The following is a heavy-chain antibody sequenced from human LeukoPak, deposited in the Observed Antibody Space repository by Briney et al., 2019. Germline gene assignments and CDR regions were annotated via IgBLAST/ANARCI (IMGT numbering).Heavy chain of an antibody. V-gene: IGHV3-7*01. CDR3: ARDRRMTTY. J-gene: IGHJ4*02. Sequence: GGSLRLSCAASGFTFSHYWMSWVRQAPGKGLEWVANIKQDGSEKYYVDSVKGRFTISRDNAKNSLYLQMNSLRAEDTAVYYCARDRRMTTYWGQGTLVTVSS. D-gene: IGHD1-1*01. CDR2: IKQDGSEK. CDR1: GFTFSHYW.